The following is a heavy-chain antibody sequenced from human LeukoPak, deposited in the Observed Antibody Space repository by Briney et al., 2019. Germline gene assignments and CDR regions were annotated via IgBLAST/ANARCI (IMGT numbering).Heavy chain of an antibody. J-gene: IGHJ4*02. V-gene: IGHV3-23*01. CDR3: AKVYIAVAGTDLIDY. D-gene: IGHD6-19*01. CDR2: ISGSGGST. CDR1: GFTFSSYA. Sequence: GGSLRLSCAASGFTFSSYAMSWVRQAPGKGLEWVSAISGSGGSTYYADSVKGRFTISRDNSKNTLYLQMNSLRAEDTAEYYCAKVYIAVAGTDLIDYWGQGTLVTVSS.